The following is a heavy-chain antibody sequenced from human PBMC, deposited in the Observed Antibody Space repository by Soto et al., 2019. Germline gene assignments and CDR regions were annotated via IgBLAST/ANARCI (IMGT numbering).Heavy chain of an antibody. CDR3: ARGRRVQLLTPYYYYMDV. J-gene: IGHJ6*03. V-gene: IGHV4-34*01. CDR1: GGSFSGYY. D-gene: IGHD2-2*01. CDR2: INHSGST. Sequence: SETLSLTCAVYGGSFSGYYWSWIRQPPGKGLERIGEINHSGSTNYNPSIKSRVTISVDTSKNQFSLNLSSVTAADTAVYYFARGRRVQLLTPYYYYMDVWGKGPTVTVSS.